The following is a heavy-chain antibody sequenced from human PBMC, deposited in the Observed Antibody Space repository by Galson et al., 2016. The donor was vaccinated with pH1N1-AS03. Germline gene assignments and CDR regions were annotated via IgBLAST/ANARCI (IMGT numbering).Heavy chain of an antibody. V-gene: IGHV4-34*01. D-gene: IGHD6-13*01. CDR3: ARGNPFLGSSWYEDS. CDR1: GFTFSNAW. J-gene: IGHJ4*02. Sequence: LRLSCAASGFTFSNAWMSWVRQAPGKGLEWIGEISHSGITDYNPSLKSRVSISVDTSKDQFSLNLSSMTAADAAVYYCARGNPFLGSSWYEDSWGQGTLVIVSS. CDR2: ISHSGIT.